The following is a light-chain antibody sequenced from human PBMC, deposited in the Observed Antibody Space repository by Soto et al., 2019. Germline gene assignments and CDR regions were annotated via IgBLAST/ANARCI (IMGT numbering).Light chain of an antibody. J-gene: IGLJ1*01. V-gene: IGLV2-14*01. Sequence: QSALTQTASVSGSPGQSITISCTGTSSDVGGYNYVSWYQQHPGKVPKLMIYDVSNRPSGVSKRFSGSKSGNTASLTISGLQAEDEADYYCSSYTSSGTQVFGTGTKVTVL. CDR3: SSYTSSGTQV. CDR1: SSDVGGYNY. CDR2: DVS.